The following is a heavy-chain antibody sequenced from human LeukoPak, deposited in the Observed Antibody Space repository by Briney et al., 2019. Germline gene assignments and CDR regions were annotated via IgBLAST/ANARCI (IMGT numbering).Heavy chain of an antibody. CDR2: ISQSART. D-gene: IGHD3-22*01. J-gene: IGHJ1*01. CDR3: AGVRLGSSGFSEYFEH. V-gene: IGHV4-4*02. Sequence: SETLSLTCAVTGGSISNNWWTWVRQPPGKGLEWLGEISQSARTNYNPSLKSRVTMSIDKSRNQFSLRMSSVTAADTAVYYCAGVRLGSSGFSEYFEHWGQGTLSPSPQ. CDR1: GGSISNNW.